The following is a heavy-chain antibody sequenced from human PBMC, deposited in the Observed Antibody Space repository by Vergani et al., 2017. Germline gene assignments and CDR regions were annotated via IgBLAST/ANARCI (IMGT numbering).Heavy chain of an antibody. CDR2: INHSGST. Sequence: QVQLQQWGAGLLKHSETLSLTCAVHGGSFSGYYWSWIRQPPGKGLEWIGEINHSGSTNYNPSLKSRVTISVDTSKNQFSLKLSSVTAADTAVYYCARGLFWNYRDWFDPWGQGTLVTVSS. V-gene: IGHV4-34*01. CDR1: GGSFSGYY. CDR3: ARGLFWNYRDWFDP. J-gene: IGHJ5*02. D-gene: IGHD1-7*01.